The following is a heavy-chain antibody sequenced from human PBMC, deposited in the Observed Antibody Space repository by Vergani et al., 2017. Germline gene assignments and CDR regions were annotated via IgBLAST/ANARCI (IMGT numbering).Heavy chain of an antibody. J-gene: IGHJ3*02. CDR2: ISYDGSNK. CDR3: ARDRPLHSDIVVVPAATGAFDI. CDR1: GFTFSSYA. V-gene: IGHV3-30*01. Sequence: QVQLVESGGGVVQPGRSLRLSCAASGFTFSSYAMHWVRQAPGXGLEWVAVISYDGSNKYYADSVKGRFTISRDNSKNTLYLQMNSLRAEETAVYYCARDRPLHSDIVVVPAATGAFDIWGQGTMVTVSS. D-gene: IGHD2-2*01.